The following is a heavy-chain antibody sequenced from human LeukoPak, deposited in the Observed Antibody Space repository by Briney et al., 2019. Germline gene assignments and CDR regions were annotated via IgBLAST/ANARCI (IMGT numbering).Heavy chain of an antibody. D-gene: IGHD6-13*01. Sequence: ASVKVSCKASGYTFTSYGISWVRQAPGQGLEWMGWISAYNGNTNYAQKLQGRVTMTTDTSTSTAYMELRSLRSDDTAVYYCAREYSSSWYGDWFDPWGQGTLVTVS. CDR2: ISAYNGNT. J-gene: IGHJ5*02. CDR3: AREYSSSWYGDWFDP. CDR1: GYTFTSYG. V-gene: IGHV1-18*01.